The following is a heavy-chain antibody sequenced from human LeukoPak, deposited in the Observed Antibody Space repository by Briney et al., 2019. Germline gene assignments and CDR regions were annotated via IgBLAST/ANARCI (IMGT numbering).Heavy chain of an antibody. CDR2: IYYSAIT. V-gene: IGHV4-39*01. D-gene: IGHD3-22*01. CDR3: ARRGWYYDSSGFDY. J-gene: IGHJ4*02. Sequence: GSIYYSAITYYNPSLNSRVTISVDTSKNQFSLKLSSVTAADTAVYYCARRGWYYDSSGFDYWGQGTLVTVSS.